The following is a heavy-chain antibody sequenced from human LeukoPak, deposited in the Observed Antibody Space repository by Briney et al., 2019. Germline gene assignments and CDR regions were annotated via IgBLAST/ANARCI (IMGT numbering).Heavy chain of an antibody. V-gene: IGHV1-2*02. CDR2: INPNSGGT. CDR1: GYTFTGYY. CDR3: ARAGQNWDGYSMNWFDP. Sequence: ASVKVSCKASGYTFTGYYMHWVRQAPGQGLEWMGWINPNSGGTNYAQKFQGRVTMTRDTSISTAYMELSRLRSDDTAVYYCARAGQNWDGYSMNWFDPWGQGTLVTVSS. D-gene: IGHD5-24*01. J-gene: IGHJ5*02.